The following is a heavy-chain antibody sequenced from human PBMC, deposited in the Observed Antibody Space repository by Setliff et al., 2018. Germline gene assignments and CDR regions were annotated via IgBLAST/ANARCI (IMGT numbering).Heavy chain of an antibody. Sequence: SETLSLTCAVSGFSINTAYYWGWIRQPPGKGLEYIGSIHQTGSTNYNPSLKSRVTISTDTSKNQLSLKLSSVTAADTAVYYCARRETYYNFWSGYYDYWGQGTLVTVSS. D-gene: IGHD3-3*01. CDR3: ARRETYYNFWSGYYDY. V-gene: IGHV4-38-2*01. J-gene: IGHJ4*02. CDR1: GFSINTAYY. CDR2: IHQTGST.